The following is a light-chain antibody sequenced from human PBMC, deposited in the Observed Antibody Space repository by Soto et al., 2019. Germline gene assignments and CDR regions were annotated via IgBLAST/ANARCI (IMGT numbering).Light chain of an antibody. V-gene: IGKV3-20*01. CDR3: QQYGSSALT. CDR2: GAS. J-gene: IGKJ4*01. Sequence: EIVMTQSPATLSVSPGDRATLSCRASQTISSNYLAWYQKKPGQAPRLLIYGASSRATGIPDRFSGSGPGTDFTLTISRLEPEDFAVYYCQQYGSSALTFGGGTKVDIK. CDR1: QTISSNY.